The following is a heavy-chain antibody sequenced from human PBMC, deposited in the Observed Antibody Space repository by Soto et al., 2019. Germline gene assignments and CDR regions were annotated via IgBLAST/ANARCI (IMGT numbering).Heavy chain of an antibody. J-gene: IGHJ4*02. CDR3: AGGDNVDFLLEY. CDR2: IIPLFDAE. CDR1: GGSFGNSP. Sequence: SVKVSCKASGGSFGNSPISWVRQAPGQGLEWMGGIIPLFDAENYAQKFRGRVKFSADRSTTTVYMELTSLSSEETAVYYCAGGDNVDFLLEYWGQGTVVSVSS. V-gene: IGHV1-69*06. D-gene: IGHD3-16*01.